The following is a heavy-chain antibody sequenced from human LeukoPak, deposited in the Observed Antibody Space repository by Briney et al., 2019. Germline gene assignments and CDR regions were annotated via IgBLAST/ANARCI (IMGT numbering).Heavy chain of an antibody. J-gene: IGHJ3*02. CDR3: ARADSGYYGDAFDM. V-gene: IGHV3-74*01. D-gene: IGHD3-22*01. Sequence: GGSLRLSCAVSGFTFSSYWMHWVRQVPGRGLVWVSRIDSDGSSTNYADSVKGRFTISRDNAKNTLYLQMNSLKVEDTAVYYCARADSGYYGDAFDMWGQGTMVTVSS. CDR2: IDSDGSST. CDR1: GFTFSSYW.